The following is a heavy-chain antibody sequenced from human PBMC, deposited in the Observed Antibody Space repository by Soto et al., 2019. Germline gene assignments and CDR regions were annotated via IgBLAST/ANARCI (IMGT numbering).Heavy chain of an antibody. Sequence: GGSLRLSCAASGFTFSDYYMSWIRQAPGKGLEWVSYISSSGSTIYYADSVKGRFTISRDNAKNSLYLQMNSLRAEDTAVYYCARTTVTTPYYYYMDVWGKGTTVTVSS. CDR1: GFTFSDYY. CDR3: ARTTVTTPYYYYMDV. CDR2: ISSSGSTI. J-gene: IGHJ6*03. D-gene: IGHD4-17*01. V-gene: IGHV3-11*01.